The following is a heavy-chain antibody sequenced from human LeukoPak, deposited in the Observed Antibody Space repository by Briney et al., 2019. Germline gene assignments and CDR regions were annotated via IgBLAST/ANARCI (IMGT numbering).Heavy chain of an antibody. CDR3: GMSGDRVPLQDDVFDV. J-gene: IGHJ3*01. CDR2: AYPGDSGP. CDR1: GYSFPSYC. D-gene: IGHD1-26*01. V-gene: IGHV5-51*01. Sequence: GESLKISCKGSGYSFPSYCTGWVRKMPGKGLKWMGIAYPGDSGPTYSPSFQGQVTISVDKSINTAYLQWSSLQASDTAMYYCGMSGDRVPLQDDVFDVWVQGTMVTVST.